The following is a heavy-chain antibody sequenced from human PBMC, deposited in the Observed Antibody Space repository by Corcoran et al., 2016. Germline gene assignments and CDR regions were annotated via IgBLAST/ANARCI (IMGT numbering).Heavy chain of an antibody. Sequence: QVQLVQSGAEVKKPGASVKVSCKASGYTFTSYDINWVRLATGQGLEWMGWMNPNSGNTGYAQKFQGRVTMTRNTSISTAYMELSSQRSEETAVDYSAGEVVSYCMGGSCYRDRWFDPWGQGTMVTVSS. D-gene: IGHD2-15*01. J-gene: IGHJ5*02. CDR1: GYTFTSYD. CDR2: MNPNSGNT. CDR3: AGEVVSYCMGGSCYRDRWFDP. V-gene: IGHV1-8*01.